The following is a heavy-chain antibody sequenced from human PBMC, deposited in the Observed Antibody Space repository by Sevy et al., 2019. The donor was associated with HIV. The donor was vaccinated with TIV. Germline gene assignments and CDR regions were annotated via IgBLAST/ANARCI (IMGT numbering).Heavy chain of an antibody. CDR2: ISGSGGST. Sequence: GGSLRLSCAASGFTFSNYAMSWVRQAPGKGLEWVSGISGSGGSTYYADSVKGRFTISRDNSKNTLYLQMNSLRAEDTAVYYCAKDFQDFYYYYMDVWGKGTTVTVSS. CDR1: GFTFSNYA. V-gene: IGHV3-23*01. J-gene: IGHJ6*03. CDR3: AKDFQDFYYYYMDV.